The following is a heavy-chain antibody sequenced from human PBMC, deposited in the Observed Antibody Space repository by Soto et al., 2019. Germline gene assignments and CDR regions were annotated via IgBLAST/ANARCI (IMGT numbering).Heavy chain of an antibody. D-gene: IGHD6-13*01. CDR2: IGTAGDT. J-gene: IGHJ6*02. V-gene: IGHV3-13*01. CDR3: ARDVAAPNWYGMDV. CDR1: GFTFSSYD. Sequence: GGSLRLSCAASGFTFSSYDMHWVRQATGKGLEWVSAIGTAGDTYYPGSVKGRFTISRENAKNSLYLQMNSLRAEDTAVYYCARDVAAPNWYGMDVWGQGTTVTVSS.